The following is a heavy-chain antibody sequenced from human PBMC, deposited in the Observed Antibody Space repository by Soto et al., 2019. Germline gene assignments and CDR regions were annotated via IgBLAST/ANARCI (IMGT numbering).Heavy chain of an antibody. J-gene: IGHJ4*02. CDR1: GGSISSYY. V-gene: IGHV4-59*01. Sequence: SETLSLTCTVSGGSISSYYWSWIRQPPGKGLEWIGYIYYSGSTNYNPSLKSRVTISVDTSKNQFSLKLSSVTAADTAVYYCASSPSYCSSTSCYIDYWGQGTLVTVS. CDR2: IYYSGST. CDR3: ASSPSYCSSTSCYIDY. D-gene: IGHD2-2*02.